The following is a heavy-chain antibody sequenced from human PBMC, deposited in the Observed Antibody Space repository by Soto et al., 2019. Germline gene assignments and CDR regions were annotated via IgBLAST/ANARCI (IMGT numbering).Heavy chain of an antibody. CDR2: TYYRSKWYN. Sequence: PSQTLSLTCAMSGDSVSSNIAAWSCIRQSPSRGLEWLGRTYYRSKWYNYYAVSVKSRITINPYTSKNQFSLQLNSVTPDDTAVYYCAREDYGDLNCFDPWRQGALFTVSS. V-gene: IGHV6-1*01. CDR3: AREDYGDLNCFDP. D-gene: IGHD4-17*01. CDR1: GDSVSSNIAA. J-gene: IGHJ5*02.